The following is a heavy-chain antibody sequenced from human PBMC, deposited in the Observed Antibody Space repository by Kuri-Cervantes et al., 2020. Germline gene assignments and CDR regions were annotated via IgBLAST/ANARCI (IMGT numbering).Heavy chain of an antibody. CDR1: GGSFSGYY. CDR3: ARDDYGDVGGY. V-gene: IGHV4-34*01. J-gene: IGHJ4*02. CDR2: INHSGST. Sequence: SETLSLTCAVYGGSFSGYYWSWIRQPPGKGLEWIGEINHSGSTNYNPSLKSRVTISVDTSKNQFSLKLSSVTAADTAAYYCARDDYGDVGGYWGQGTLVTVSS. D-gene: IGHD4-17*01.